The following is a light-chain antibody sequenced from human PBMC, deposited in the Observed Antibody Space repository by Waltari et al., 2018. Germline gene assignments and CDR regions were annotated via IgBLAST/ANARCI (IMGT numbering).Light chain of an antibody. V-gene: IGKV3-11*01. J-gene: IGKJ4*01. CDR3: QQRYKWPLT. CDR1: QSVSTY. Sequence: EIVLTQSPATLSLSPGERATHSCRASQSVSTYLAWYQQRPGQAPRLLIYDSSNRATGIPARFSGSGSETDFTLTISSLEPEDFAVYYCQQRYKWPLTFGGGSKVEI. CDR2: DSS.